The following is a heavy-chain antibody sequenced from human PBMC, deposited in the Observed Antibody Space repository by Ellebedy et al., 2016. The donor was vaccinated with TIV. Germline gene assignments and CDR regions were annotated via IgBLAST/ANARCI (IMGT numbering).Heavy chain of an antibody. V-gene: IGHV3-7*01. CDR2: INQDGSEK. D-gene: IGHD4-17*01. CDR3: ATDGSYGDYRSPAHAFEF. CDR1: GFSFSSYW. J-gene: IGHJ3*01. Sequence: GGSLRLSCGASGFSFSSYWMSWVRQAPGKGLEWVANINQDGSEKYYVDSVKGRFTISRDNAKNSLYLQMISLGADDTAVYYCATDGSYGDYRSPAHAFEFWGQGTMVTVSS.